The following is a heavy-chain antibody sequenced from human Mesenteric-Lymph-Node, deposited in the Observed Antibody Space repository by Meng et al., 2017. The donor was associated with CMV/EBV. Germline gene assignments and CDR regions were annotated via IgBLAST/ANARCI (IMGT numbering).Heavy chain of an antibody. CDR3: AREGLLDSSGYYYYGMDV. CDR2: ISSSSSYT. Sequence: GESLKISCAASGFTFSSHSMNWVRQAPGKGLEWVSSISSSSSYTYYADSVKGRFTISRDNAKNSLYLQMNSLRAEDTAVYYCAREGLLDSSGYYYYGMDVWGQGTTVTVSS. D-gene: IGHD3-22*01. V-gene: IGHV3-21*01. CDR1: GFTFSSHS. J-gene: IGHJ6*02.